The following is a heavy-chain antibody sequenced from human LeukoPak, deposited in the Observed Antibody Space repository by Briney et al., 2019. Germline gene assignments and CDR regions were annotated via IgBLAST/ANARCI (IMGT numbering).Heavy chain of an antibody. V-gene: IGHV4-38-2*01. D-gene: IGHD2-2*01. CDR2: IYHSGST. J-gene: IGHJ5*02. CDR1: GYSISSGYY. Sequence: PSETLSLTCAVSGYSISSGYYWGWIRQPPGKGLEWIESIYHSGSTYYNPSLKSRVTISVDTSKNQFSLKLSSVTAADTAVYYCARLLGYCSSTSCLRGWFDPWGQGTLVTVSS. CDR3: ARLLGYCSSTSCLRGWFDP.